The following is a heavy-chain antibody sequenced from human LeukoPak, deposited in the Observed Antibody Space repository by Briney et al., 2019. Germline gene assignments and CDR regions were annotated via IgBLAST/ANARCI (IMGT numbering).Heavy chain of an antibody. CDR2: IYSGGST. V-gene: IGHV3-23*03. Sequence: GGALRLSCAASGFTFSSYGMSWVRQAPGKGLEWVSVIYSGGSTYYADSVKGRFTISRDNSKNTLYLQMNSLRAEDAAVYYCAKSGRYCSGGSCYQEASLDYWGQGTLVTVSS. J-gene: IGHJ4*02. D-gene: IGHD2-15*01. CDR1: GFTFSSYG. CDR3: AKSGRYCSGGSCYQEASLDY.